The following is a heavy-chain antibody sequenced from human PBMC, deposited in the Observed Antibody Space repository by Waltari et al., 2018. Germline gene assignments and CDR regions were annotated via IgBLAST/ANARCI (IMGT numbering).Heavy chain of an antibody. V-gene: IGHV3-33*01. Sequence: QVQLVESGGGVVQPGRSLRLSCAASGFTFSSYGMHWVRQATGKGMEWVAVIGYDGSNKYYADSVKGRFTISRDNSKNTLYLQMNSLRAEDTAVYYCARDPGYCSGGSCLYFDYWGQGTLVTVSS. D-gene: IGHD2-15*01. CDR2: IGYDGSNK. CDR3: ARDPGYCSGGSCLYFDY. CDR1: GFTFSSYG. J-gene: IGHJ4*02.